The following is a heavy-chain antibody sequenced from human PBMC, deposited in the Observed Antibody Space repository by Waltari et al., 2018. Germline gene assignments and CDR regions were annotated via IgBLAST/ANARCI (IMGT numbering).Heavy chain of an antibody. CDR1: GFIFCSQW. CDR3: ATSKASAGND. D-gene: IGHD6-13*01. CDR2: IKHDGSAQ. Sequence: EVQLVESGGGLVQPGGSLRLSCAAYGFIFCSQWMSWIRQAPGKGLEWLANIKHDGSAQYYVESVKGRFTISRNNAENLLYLQMSSLRVDDTAVYYCATSKASAGNDWGQGTLVSVSS. J-gene: IGHJ4*02. V-gene: IGHV3-7*01.